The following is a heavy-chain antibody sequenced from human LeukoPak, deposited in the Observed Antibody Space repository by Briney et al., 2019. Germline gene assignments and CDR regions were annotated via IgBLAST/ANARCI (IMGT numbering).Heavy chain of an antibody. Sequence: PGGSLRLSCAASGFTFSSYWMSWVRQAAGKGLEWVANIKQDGSEKYYVDSVKGRFTISRDNAKNSLYLQMKRLRAEDTAVYYCARDYYDSSGYRDLYYMDVWGKGTTVTVSS. J-gene: IGHJ6*03. V-gene: IGHV3-7*01. CDR1: GFTFSSYW. CDR3: ARDYYDSSGYRDLYYMDV. CDR2: IKQDGSEK. D-gene: IGHD3-22*01.